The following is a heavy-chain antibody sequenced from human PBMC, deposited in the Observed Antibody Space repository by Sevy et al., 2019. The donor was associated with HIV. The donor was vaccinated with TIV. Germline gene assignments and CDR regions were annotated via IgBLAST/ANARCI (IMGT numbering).Heavy chain of an antibody. CDR3: ARAKREEWLLYLDN. CDR1: GYTFAAYY. CDR2: IYPNGGDT. V-gene: IGHV1-2*02. D-gene: IGHD3-3*01. J-gene: IGHJ4*02. Sequence: ASVKVSCKTSGYTFAAYYIHWVRQAPGQGPEWLGWIYPNGGDTTFAQKFQGRVTVTMSTSINTVYMELNRLRSDDTAVYYCARAKREEWLLYLDNWGQGTLVTVSS.